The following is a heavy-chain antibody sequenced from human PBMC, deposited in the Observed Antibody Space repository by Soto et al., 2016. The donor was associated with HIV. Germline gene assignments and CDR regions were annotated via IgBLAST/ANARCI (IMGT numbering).Heavy chain of an antibody. Sequence: QVQLQESGPRLVKPSETLSLTCAVSGASISDYYWTWIRQSPEKGLEWIGFINHIGRTNFNPSLESRVTMSVDKSKNQLSLRLSSVTAADTALYYCATYGTSQHGILDYWGQGILVTVSS. CDR3: ATYGTSQHGILDY. CDR2: INHIGRT. V-gene: IGHV4-59*01. J-gene: IGHJ4*02. CDR1: GASISDYY. D-gene: IGHD4-17*01.